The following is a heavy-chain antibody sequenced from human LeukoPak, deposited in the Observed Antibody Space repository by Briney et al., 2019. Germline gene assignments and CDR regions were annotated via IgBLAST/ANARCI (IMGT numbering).Heavy chain of an antibody. CDR2: IYYSGST. V-gene: IGHV4-59*08. J-gene: IGHJ3*02. CDR3: ARLGSYDAFDI. CDR1: GGSISSYY. Sequence: PSETLSLTCTVSGGSISSYYWSWIRQLPGKGLEWIGYIYYSGSTNYNPSLKSRVTISVDTSKNQFSLNLSSVTAADTAVYYCARLGSYDAFDIWGQGTMVTVSS. D-gene: IGHD1-26*01.